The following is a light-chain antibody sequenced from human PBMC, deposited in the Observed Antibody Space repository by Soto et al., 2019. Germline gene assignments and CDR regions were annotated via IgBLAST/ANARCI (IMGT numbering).Light chain of an antibody. CDR3: SSYTSSSIPGV. CDR1: SSDVGGYNY. V-gene: IGLV2-14*01. Sequence: ALTQPASVSGSPGQSITLSCTGTSSDVGGYNYVSWYQQHPGKAPKLMIYEVSNRPSGVSNRFSGSKSGNTASLTISGLQAEDEADYYCSSYTSSSIPGVFGGGTKRTVL. CDR2: EVS. J-gene: IGLJ3*02.